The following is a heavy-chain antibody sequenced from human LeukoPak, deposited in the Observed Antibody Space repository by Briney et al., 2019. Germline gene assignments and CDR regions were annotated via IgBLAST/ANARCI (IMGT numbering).Heavy chain of an antibody. CDR2: IWYDGSNK. V-gene: IGHV3-33*01. CDR1: GFTFSNYG. J-gene: IGHJ4*02. Sequence: PGRSLRLSCAASGFTFSNYGMHWVRQAPGKGLEWVAVIWYDGSNKYYADSVKGRFTISRDNSKNTLYVEMSSLRAEDTAAYYCARGSCSSTSCYDYWGQGTLVTVSS. D-gene: IGHD2-2*01. CDR3: ARGSCSSTSCYDY.